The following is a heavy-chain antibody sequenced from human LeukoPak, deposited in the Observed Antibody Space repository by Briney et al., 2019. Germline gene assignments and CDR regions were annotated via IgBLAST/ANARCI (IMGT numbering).Heavy chain of an antibody. CDR1: GFTFRTYG. CDR3: ARGGYYGSGRYYFDS. D-gene: IGHD3-3*01. V-gene: IGHV3-23*01. CDR2: ISGSGGDT. Sequence: GGSLRLSCAASGFTFRTYGMSWVRQAPGKGLEWVSGISGSGGDTYYADSVKGRFTISRDNSKNTLYLQMNSLRAEDTAVYYCARGGYYGSGRYYFDSWGQGTLVTVSS. J-gene: IGHJ4*02.